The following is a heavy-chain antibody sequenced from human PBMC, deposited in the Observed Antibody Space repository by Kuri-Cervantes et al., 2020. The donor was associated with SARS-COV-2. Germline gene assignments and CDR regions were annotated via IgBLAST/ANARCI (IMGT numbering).Heavy chain of an antibody. V-gene: IGHV4-34*01. CDR2: INHSGST. Sequence: SQTLSLTCAVSGGSFSGYYWSRIRQPPGKGLEWIGEINHSGSTNYNPSLKSRVTISVDTSKNQFSLKLSSVTAADTAVYYCAGTYYDFWSGYPYFDYWGQGTLVTVSS. J-gene: IGHJ4*02. D-gene: IGHD3-3*01. CDR3: AGTYYDFWSGYPYFDY. CDR1: GGSFSGYY.